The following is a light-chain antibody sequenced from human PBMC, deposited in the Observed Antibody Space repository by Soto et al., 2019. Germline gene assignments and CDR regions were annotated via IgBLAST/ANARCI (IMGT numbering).Light chain of an antibody. Sequence: SVLTQSPATLYLSPGERATLSCRASQSVSNELAWYRQKPGQPPRLLIYDASNRAAGIPARFSGSGSGTDFTLTNRPLDPEDCSIYYCQQRAGLPITCRQEPRL. J-gene: IGKJ5*01. CDR3: QQRAGLPIT. CDR1: QSVSNE. V-gene: IGKV3-11*01. CDR2: DAS.